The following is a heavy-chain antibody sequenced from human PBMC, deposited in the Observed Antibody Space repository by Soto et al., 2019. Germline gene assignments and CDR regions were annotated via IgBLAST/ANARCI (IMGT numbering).Heavy chain of an antibody. CDR1: GGSISSGDYY. D-gene: IGHD6-13*01. Sequence: SETLSLTCTVSGGSISSGDYYWSWIRQPPGKGLEWIGYIYYSGSTYYNPSLKSRVTISVDTSKNQFSLKLSSVTAADTAVYYCARVFRAPQRFDPWGQGTLVTVSS. CDR3: ARVFRAPQRFDP. CDR2: IYYSGST. J-gene: IGHJ5*02. V-gene: IGHV4-30-4*01.